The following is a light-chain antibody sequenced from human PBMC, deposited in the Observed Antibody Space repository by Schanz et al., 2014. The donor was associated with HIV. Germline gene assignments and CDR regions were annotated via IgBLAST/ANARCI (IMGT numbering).Light chain of an antibody. J-gene: IGLJ1*01. CDR1: SSNVGNNV. V-gene: IGLV1-44*01. Sequence: QSVLTQPPSASGPPGQRVAISCSGGSSNVGNNVVNWYQQLPGTAPRLLIHTNNQRPSGVPDRFSGSKSGTSASLAISGLQSGDEAEYYCAAWDDSLKSYVFGTGTKLTVL. CDR2: TNN. CDR3: AAWDDSLKSYV.